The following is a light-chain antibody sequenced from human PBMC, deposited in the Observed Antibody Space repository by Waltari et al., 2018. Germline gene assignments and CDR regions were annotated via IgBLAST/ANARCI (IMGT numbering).Light chain of an antibody. Sequence: QSARTHLPPVSGSPGQSIPLSCFGTTNDVGSNTLFSGTKQPPGKLPNLIIYKFLNGPSGSSNRFSGSKAGSTATLTISGLQAEDEADYYCCSYGGSFDPYLVFGGGTKLTVL. CDR2: KFL. V-gene: IGLV2-23*02. J-gene: IGLJ2*01. CDR1: TNDVGSNTL. CDR3: CSYGGSFDPYLV.